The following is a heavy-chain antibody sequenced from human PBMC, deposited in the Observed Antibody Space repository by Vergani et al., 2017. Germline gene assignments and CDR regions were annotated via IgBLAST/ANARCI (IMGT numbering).Heavy chain of an antibody. CDR1: GFTFDDYG. CDR2: INWHGGST. Sequence: EVQLVESGGGVVRPGGSLRLSCAASGFTFDDYGMSWVRQAPGKGLEWVSGINWHGGSTGYADSVKGRFTISRDNAKNSLYLQMNSLRAEDTALYYCARERNAYYDFWSGYYTQYYFDYWGQGTLVTVSS. J-gene: IGHJ4*02. D-gene: IGHD3-3*01. V-gene: IGHV3-20*04. CDR3: ARERNAYYDFWSGYYTQYYFDY.